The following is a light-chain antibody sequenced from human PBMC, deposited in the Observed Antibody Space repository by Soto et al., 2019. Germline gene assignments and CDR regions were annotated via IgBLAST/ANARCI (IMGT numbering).Light chain of an antibody. J-gene: IGKJ1*01. Sequence: DIQMTQSPSTLSASVGDRVSITCRTSQSINSWLAWYQQKPGEAPKLLIYKASSLESGVPSRFSGSGSGTEFTLTTSSLQPDDFATYYCQQYHNYWTFGQGTKVDIK. CDR3: QQYHNYWT. CDR2: KAS. V-gene: IGKV1-5*03. CDR1: QSINSW.